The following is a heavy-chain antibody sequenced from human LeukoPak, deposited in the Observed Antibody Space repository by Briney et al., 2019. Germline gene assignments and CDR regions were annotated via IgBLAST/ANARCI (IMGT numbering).Heavy chain of an antibody. J-gene: IGHJ4*02. Sequence: ASVKVSCKTSGGTFSSYAISWVRQAPGQGLEWMGGIIPIFGTANYAQKFQGRVTITADESTSTAYMELSSLRSEDTAVYYCARVGRWLQSYYFDYWGQGTLVTVSS. CDR3: ARVGRWLQSYYFDY. V-gene: IGHV1-69*01. D-gene: IGHD5-24*01. CDR2: IIPIFGTA. CDR1: GGTFSSYA.